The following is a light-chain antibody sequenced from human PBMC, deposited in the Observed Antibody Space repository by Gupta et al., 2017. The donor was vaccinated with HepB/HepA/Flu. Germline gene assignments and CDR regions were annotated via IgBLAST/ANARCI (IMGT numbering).Light chain of an antibody. CDR1: QSVLYSSNNKDY. V-gene: IGKV4-1*01. J-gene: IGKJ1*01. Sequence: DIVMTQSPDSLAVSLGERATINCKSSQSVLYSSNNKDYLAWYQQKPGQPPKVLIYWASSRESGVPDRFSGGGSGTDFTLTISSLQAEDVAVYYCQQYDSLPQTFGQATKVEIK. CDR2: WAS. CDR3: QQYDSLPQT.